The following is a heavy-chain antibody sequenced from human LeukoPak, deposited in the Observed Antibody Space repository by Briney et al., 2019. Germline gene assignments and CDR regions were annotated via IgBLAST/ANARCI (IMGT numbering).Heavy chain of an antibody. CDR3: ARWSDYYDSSGYYVSGYFDY. J-gene: IGHJ4*02. CDR1: GGSISSGSYY. Sequence: PSETLSLTCTVSGGSISSGSYYWSWIRQPAGKGLEWIGRIYTSGRTNYNPSLKTRVTISVDTSKNQFSLKLSSVTAADTAVYYCARWSDYYDSSGYYVSGYFDYWGQGTLVTVSS. CDR2: IYTSGRT. V-gene: IGHV4-61*02. D-gene: IGHD3-22*01.